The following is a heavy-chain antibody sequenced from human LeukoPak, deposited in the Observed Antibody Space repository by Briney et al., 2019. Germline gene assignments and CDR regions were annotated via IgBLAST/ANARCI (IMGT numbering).Heavy chain of an antibody. J-gene: IGHJ5*02. CDR1: GFTFSSYA. CDR2: ISYDGSNK. CDR3: ARDKDAVADNNWFDP. D-gene: IGHD6-19*01. Sequence: GGSLRLSCAAPGFTFSSYAMHWVRQAPGKGLEWVAVISYDGSNKYYADSVKGRFTISRDNSKNTLYLQMNSLRAEDTAVYYCARDKDAVADNNWFDPWGQGTLVTVSS. V-gene: IGHV3-30-3*01.